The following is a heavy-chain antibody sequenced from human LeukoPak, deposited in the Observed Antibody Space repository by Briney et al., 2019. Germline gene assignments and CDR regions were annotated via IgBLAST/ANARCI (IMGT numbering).Heavy chain of an antibody. V-gene: IGHV4-59*01. CDR2: IYYSGST. Sequence: SETLSLTCTVSGGSISSYYWSWIRQPPGKGLEWIGYIYYSGSTNYNPSLKSRVTISVDTSKNQFSLKLSSVTAADTAVYYCARNKLYGSGSYYNEDAFDIWGQGTMATVSS. J-gene: IGHJ3*02. D-gene: IGHD3-10*01. CDR1: GGSISSYY. CDR3: ARNKLYGSGSYYNEDAFDI.